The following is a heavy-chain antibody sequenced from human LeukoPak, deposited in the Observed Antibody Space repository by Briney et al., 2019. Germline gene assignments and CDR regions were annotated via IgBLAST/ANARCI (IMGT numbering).Heavy chain of an antibody. D-gene: IGHD3-22*01. CDR1: GGSISSYY. V-gene: IGHV4-4*07. J-gene: IGHJ4*02. CDR3: ARASDDSSGYYGEQFDY. CDR2: IYTSGST. Sequence: SETLSLTCTVSGGSISSYYWSWIRQPAGKGLEWIGRIYTSGSTNYNPSLKSRVTMSVDTSKNQFSLKLSSVTAADTAVYYCARASDDSSGYYGEQFDYWGQGTLVTVSS.